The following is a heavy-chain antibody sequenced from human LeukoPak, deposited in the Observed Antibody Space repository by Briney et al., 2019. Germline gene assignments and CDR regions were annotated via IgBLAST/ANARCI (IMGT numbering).Heavy chain of an antibody. CDR3: ARDYGDCSGTFDI. D-gene: IGHD4-17*01. J-gene: IGHJ3*02. CDR1: GFTFSRYG. CDR2: IWYDGSNK. Sequence: GGSLRLSCAASGFTFSRYGMHWVRQAPGKGLEWVALIWYDGSNKYSADSVKGRFTISRDNSNNTLYLQMNSLRAEDTAVYYCARDYGDCSGTFDIWGQGTMVTVSS. V-gene: IGHV3-33*01.